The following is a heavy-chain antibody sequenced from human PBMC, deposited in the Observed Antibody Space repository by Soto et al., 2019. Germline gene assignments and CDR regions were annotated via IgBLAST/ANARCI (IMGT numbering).Heavy chain of an antibody. Sequence: GESLKISCKGSGYSFTSYWIGWVRQMPGKGLEWMGIIYPGDSDTRYSPSSQGQVTISADKSISTAYLQWSSLKASDTARYYCARPLGGDCGGDCYTDAFDIWGQGTMVTVSS. J-gene: IGHJ3*02. CDR2: IYPGDSDT. CDR1: GYSFTSYW. V-gene: IGHV5-51*01. CDR3: ARPLGGDCGGDCYTDAFDI. D-gene: IGHD2-21*02.